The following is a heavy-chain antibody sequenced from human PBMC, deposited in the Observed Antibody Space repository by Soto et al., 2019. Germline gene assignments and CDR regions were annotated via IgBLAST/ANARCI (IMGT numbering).Heavy chain of an antibody. V-gene: IGHV1-2*02. CDR3: AGGGGVGVAGSAAFDM. D-gene: IGHD3-3*01. CDR1: GYPVTAYY. J-gene: IGHJ3*02. CDR2: INPATGAA. Sequence: QLHLVQSGAVVKKPGASVTVSCSASGYPVTAYYMHWVRQAPGRGLEWMGGINPATGAAKYTQTFKGRVTMTRATSTSTVCMDLTGLESEDTAVVYSAGGGGVGVAGSAAFDMWGQGTLVTVSS.